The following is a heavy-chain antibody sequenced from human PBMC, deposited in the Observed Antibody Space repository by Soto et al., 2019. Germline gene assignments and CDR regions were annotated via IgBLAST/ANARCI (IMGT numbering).Heavy chain of an antibody. J-gene: IGHJ4*02. CDR3: VRTNYYDSGGHLDY. D-gene: IGHD3-22*01. CDR1: GFTFGSYA. CDR2: ISSSSSYK. Sequence: PGGSLRLSCAASGFTFGSYAMTWVRQAPGKGLEWVSSISSSSSYKYYADSVKGRFTISRDNSKNTLFLQMNSLRAEDTAVYYCVRTNYYDSGGHLDYWGQGTLVTVSS. V-gene: IGHV3-21*01.